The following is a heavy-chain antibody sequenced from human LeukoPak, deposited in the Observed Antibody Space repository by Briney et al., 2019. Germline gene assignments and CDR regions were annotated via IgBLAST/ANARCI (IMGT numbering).Heavy chain of an antibody. CDR2: ISWSSGNI. J-gene: IGHJ4*02. D-gene: IGHD2-15*01. CDR1: GFTFDDYA. V-gene: IGHV3-9*01. CDR3: TKDTSAGGADY. Sequence: GGSLRLSCAASGFTFDDYAMHWVRQAPGKGLEWVSGISWSSGNIGYADSVKGRFAISRDNAKNSLYLEMNSLRTEDTALYYCTKDTSAGGADYWGQGTLVTVSP.